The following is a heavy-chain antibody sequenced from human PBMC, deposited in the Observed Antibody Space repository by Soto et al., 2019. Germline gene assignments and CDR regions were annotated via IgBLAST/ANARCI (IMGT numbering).Heavy chain of an antibody. CDR3: ARKARFFGWLSHAQYSYYALDV. J-gene: IGHJ6*02. CDR2: IFHTGST. CDR1: GDSISNHNW. D-gene: IGHD3-9*01. Sequence: ASETLSLTCAVSGDSISNHNWWTWVRQPPGKGLEWIGEIFHTGSTKYNTPLKSRVIISVDKSKNQFSLQLTSVTAADTAVYFCARKARFFGWLSHAQYSYYALDVWGQGTTVTVSS. V-gene: IGHV4-4*02.